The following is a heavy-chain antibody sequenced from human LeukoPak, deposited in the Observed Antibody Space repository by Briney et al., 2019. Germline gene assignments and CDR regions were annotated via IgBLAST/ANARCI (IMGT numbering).Heavy chain of an antibody. J-gene: IGHJ6*03. V-gene: IGHV3-21*01. CDR3: ARVARGDYYYYYMDI. D-gene: IGHD3-10*01. Sequence: GGSLRLSCAASGFTFSSYDMTWVRQAPGRGLEWVSSISSSSSYIYYADSVKGRFTISRDNAKNSLYLQMNSLRAEDTAVYYCARVARGDYYYYYMDIWGKGTTVTVSS. CDR1: GFTFSSYD. CDR2: ISSSSSYI.